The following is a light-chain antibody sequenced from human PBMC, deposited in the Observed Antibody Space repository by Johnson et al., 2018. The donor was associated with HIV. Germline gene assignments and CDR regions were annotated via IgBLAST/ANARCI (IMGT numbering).Light chain of an antibody. Sequence: QSVLTQPPSVSAAPGQKVTISCSGSSSNIGNNYVSWYQQLPGTAPKLLIYDNNKRPSGIPDRFSGSKSGTSATLGITGLQTGDEADYYRGTWNTSLRTGFFGTWTNVTVL. V-gene: IGLV1-51*01. CDR3: GTWNTSLRTGF. CDR1: SSNIGNNY. J-gene: IGLJ1*01. CDR2: DNN.